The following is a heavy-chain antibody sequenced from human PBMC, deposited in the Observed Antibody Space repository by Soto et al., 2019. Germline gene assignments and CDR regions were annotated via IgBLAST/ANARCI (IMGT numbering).Heavy chain of an antibody. CDR3: AREYCGGDCNYYYYGMDV. D-gene: IGHD2-21*02. J-gene: IGHJ6*02. CDR1: GGSISSGDYY. V-gene: IGHV4-30-4*01. CDR2: IYYSGST. Sequence: SETLSLTCTVSGGSISSGDYYWSWIRQPPGKGLEWIGYIYYSGSTYYNPSLKSRVTISVDTSKNQFSLKLSSVTAADTAVYYCAREYCGGDCNYYYYGMDVWGQGTTVTVSS.